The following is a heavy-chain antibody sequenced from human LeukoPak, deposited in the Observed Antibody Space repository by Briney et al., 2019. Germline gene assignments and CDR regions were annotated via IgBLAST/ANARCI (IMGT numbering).Heavy chain of an antibody. CDR3: ASTIFEDYFYYYMDV. D-gene: IGHD3-3*01. CDR1: GFSFSGHY. Sequence: GGSLRLSCAASGFSFSGHYMSWIRQAPGKGLEWLSYSSSSGSNKQYADSVRGRFTISRDNAKNSLYLQMNSLRAEDTAVYYCASTIFEDYFYYYMDVWGKGTTVTVSS. J-gene: IGHJ6*03. V-gene: IGHV3-11*01. CDR2: SSSSGSNK.